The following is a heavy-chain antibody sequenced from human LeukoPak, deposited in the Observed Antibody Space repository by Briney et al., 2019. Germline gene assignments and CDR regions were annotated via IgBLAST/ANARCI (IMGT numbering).Heavy chain of an antibody. D-gene: IGHD3-22*01. CDR1: GGSICSYY. CDR3: AREGHYYDSPGYRWFDP. J-gene: IGHJ5*02. V-gene: IGHV4-59*01. Sequence: SETLSLTCTVSGGSICSYYWTWVRQPPGKGLEWIGYIYYSGSTNYNPSLKSRVTISVDTSKNQFSLRLSSVTAAATAVYYCAREGHYYDSPGYRWFDPWGQGTLVTVSS. CDR2: IYYSGST.